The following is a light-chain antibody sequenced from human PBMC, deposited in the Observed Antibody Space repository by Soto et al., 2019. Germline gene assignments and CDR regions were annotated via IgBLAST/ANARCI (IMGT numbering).Light chain of an antibody. CDR3: QQYHAYPWT. CDR2: RAS. J-gene: IGKJ1*01. V-gene: IGKV1-5*03. CDR1: QSINFW. Sequence: DIQMTQSPPTLSASVGDRVTITCRASQSINFWLVWYQQKPGKVPKFLISRASILESGVPSRFSGSGSGTEFTLTINSLQPDDFATYYCQQYHAYPWTFGQGTKVE.